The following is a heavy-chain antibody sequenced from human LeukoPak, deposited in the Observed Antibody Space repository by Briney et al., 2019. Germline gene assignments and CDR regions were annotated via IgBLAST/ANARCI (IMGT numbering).Heavy chain of an antibody. CDR1: GGFFSGYY. CDR3: ARSERGIAATPPPNWFDP. J-gene: IGHJ5*02. CDR2: INHSGST. V-gene: IGHV4-34*01. D-gene: IGHD6-13*01. Sequence: PSETLSLTCAVYGGFFSGYYWSWIRRPPGKGLEWIGEINHSGSTNYNPSLKSRVTISVDTSKNQFSLKLSSVTAADTAVYYCARSERGIAATPPPNWFDPWGQGTLVTVSS.